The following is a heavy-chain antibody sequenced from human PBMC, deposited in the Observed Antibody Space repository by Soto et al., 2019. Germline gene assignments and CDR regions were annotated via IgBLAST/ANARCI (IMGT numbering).Heavy chain of an antibody. CDR1: GFTFSSYS. CDR3: ARAKLRLPPNRFAP. D-gene: IGHD2-15*01. Sequence: PGGSLRLSCAASGFTFSSYSMNWVRQAPGKGLEWVSSISSSSSYIYYADSVKGRFTISRDNAKNSLYLQMNSLRAEDTAVYYCARAKLRLPPNRFAPWGQGTLVTVSS. CDR2: ISSSSSYI. J-gene: IGHJ5*02. V-gene: IGHV3-21*01.